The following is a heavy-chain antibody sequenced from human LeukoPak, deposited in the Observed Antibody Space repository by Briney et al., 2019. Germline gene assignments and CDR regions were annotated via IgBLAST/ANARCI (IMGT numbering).Heavy chain of an antibody. V-gene: IGHV3-48*03. D-gene: IGHD5-24*01. CDR1: GFTFRSYE. CDR2: ISGSGSTI. Sequence: GGSLRLSCAASGFTFRSYEMNWVNQAPGKGLEWVSYISGSGSTIHYADFVKGRFTISRDNAKNSLFLQMNSLRAEDTAVYYCARGGYNYGYAFDIWRQGTMVTASS. CDR3: ARGGYNYGYAFDI. J-gene: IGHJ3*02.